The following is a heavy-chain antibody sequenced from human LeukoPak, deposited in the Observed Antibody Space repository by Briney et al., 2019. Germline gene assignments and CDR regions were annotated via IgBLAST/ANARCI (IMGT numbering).Heavy chain of an antibody. CDR1: GFTFSSYW. CDR2: IKQDGSEK. D-gene: IGHD5-24*01. Sequence: GGSLRLSCAASGFTFSSYWMSWVRQAPGKGLEWVANIKQDGSEKYYVDSVKGRFTISRDNAKNSLYLQMNSLRAEGTAVYYCARFGRWLQRYFDYWGQGTLVTVSS. J-gene: IGHJ4*02. CDR3: ARFGRWLQRYFDY. V-gene: IGHV3-7*01.